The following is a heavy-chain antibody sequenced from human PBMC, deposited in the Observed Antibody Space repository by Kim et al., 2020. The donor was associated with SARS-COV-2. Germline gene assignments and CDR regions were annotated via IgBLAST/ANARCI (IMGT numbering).Heavy chain of an antibody. V-gene: IGHV4-4*07. CDR1: GGSISSYY. Sequence: SETLSLTCTVSGGSISSYYWSWIRQPAGKGLEWIGRIYTSGSTNYNPSLKSRVTMSVDTSKNQFSLKLSSVTAADTAVYYCARQGITMVRGEDYYYGMDGWGQGTTVTVSS. J-gene: IGHJ6*02. CDR2: IYTSGST. D-gene: IGHD3-10*01. CDR3: ARQGITMVRGEDYYYGMDG.